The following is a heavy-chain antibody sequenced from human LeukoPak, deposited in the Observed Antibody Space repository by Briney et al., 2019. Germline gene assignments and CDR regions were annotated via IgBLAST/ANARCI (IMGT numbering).Heavy chain of an antibody. J-gene: IGHJ6*02. V-gene: IGHV3-13*01. Sequence: PGGSLRLSCAASGFTFSSYDMHWVRQATAKGLEWVSAIGTAGDTYYPGSVKGRFTISRENAKNSLYLQMNSLRAGDTAVYYCARDRLSYDILTGFRYYYGMDVWGQGTTVTVSS. CDR3: ARDRLSYDILTGFRYYYGMDV. D-gene: IGHD3-9*01. CDR2: IGTAGDT. CDR1: GFTFSSYD.